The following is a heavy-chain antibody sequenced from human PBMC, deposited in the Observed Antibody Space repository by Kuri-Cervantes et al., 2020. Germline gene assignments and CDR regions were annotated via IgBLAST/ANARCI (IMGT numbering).Heavy chain of an antibody. CDR2: IIPIFGTA. CDR1: GGTFSSYA. Sequence: SVKVSCKASGGTFSSYAISWVRQAPGQGLEWMGGIIPIFGTANYAQKFQGRVTMTTDTSTSTAYMELRSLRSDDTAVYYCARETTCGGDCYLFDYWGQGTLVTVSS. V-gene: IGHV1-69*05. CDR3: ARETTCGGDCYLFDY. J-gene: IGHJ4*02. D-gene: IGHD2-21*01.